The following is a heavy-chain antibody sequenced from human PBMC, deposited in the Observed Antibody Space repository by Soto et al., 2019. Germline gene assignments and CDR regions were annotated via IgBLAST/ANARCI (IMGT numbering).Heavy chain of an antibody. D-gene: IGHD1-1*01. CDR1: GGSFSGYY. Sequence: SETLSLTCAVYGGSFSGYYWSWIRQPPGKGLEWIGEINHSGSTNYNPSLKSRVTISVDTSKNQFSLKLSSVTAADTAVYYCARGLTPGTTLPFDYWGQGTLVTVSS. CDR3: ARGLTPGTTLPFDY. J-gene: IGHJ4*02. CDR2: INHSGST. V-gene: IGHV4-34*01.